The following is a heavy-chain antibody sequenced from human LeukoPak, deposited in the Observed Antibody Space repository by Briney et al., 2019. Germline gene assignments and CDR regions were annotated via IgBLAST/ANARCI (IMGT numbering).Heavy chain of an antibody. CDR2: ISGSGGST. CDR3: AKYRPLQWLVPFFDN. D-gene: IGHD6-19*01. CDR1: GFTFSSYA. V-gene: IGHV3-23*01. J-gene: IGHJ4*02. Sequence: GGSLRLSCAASGFTFSSYAMSWVRQARGKGLEWVSAISGSGGSTYYADSVKGRFTISRDNSKNTLYLQMNSLSAEDTAVYYCAKYRPLQWLVPFFDNWGQGTLVTVSS.